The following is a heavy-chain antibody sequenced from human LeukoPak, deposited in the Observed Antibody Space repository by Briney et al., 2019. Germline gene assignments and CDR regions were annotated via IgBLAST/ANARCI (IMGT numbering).Heavy chain of an antibody. Sequence: SETLSLTCTVSGGSISSSSYYWGWIRQPPGKGLEWIGSISYSGSTYYNPSLKTRVTISVDTSKTQFSLKLSSVTAADTAVYYCARHICDAGSCYSFDYWGQGTLVTVSS. CDR3: ARHICDAGSCYSFDY. CDR1: GGSISSSSYY. V-gene: IGHV4-39*01. J-gene: IGHJ4*02. CDR2: ISYSGST. D-gene: IGHD2-15*01.